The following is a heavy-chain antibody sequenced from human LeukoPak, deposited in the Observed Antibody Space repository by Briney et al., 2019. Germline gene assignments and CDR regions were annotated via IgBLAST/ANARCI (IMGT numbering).Heavy chain of an antibody. D-gene: IGHD6-6*01. CDR1: GFTFSSYA. CDR3: ARGVSIAARPPYFDY. Sequence: GGSLRLSCAASGFTFSSYAMSWVRQAPGKGLEWVANIKQDGSEKYYVDSVKGRFTISRDNAKNSLYLQMNTLRPEDTAVYYCARGVSIAARPPYFDYWGQGTLVTVSS. CDR2: IKQDGSEK. V-gene: IGHV3-7*01. J-gene: IGHJ4*02.